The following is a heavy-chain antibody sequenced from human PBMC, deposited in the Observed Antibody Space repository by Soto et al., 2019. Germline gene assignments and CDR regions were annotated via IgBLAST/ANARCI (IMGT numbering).Heavy chain of an antibody. Sequence: EVQLVESGGGLVKPGGSLRLSCAPSGFTFSSYTMNWAPQAPGKGLEWVSSISSSSSYIYNADSVKGRFTISRDNAKNSLYLQMNSLRAEDTAVYYCARDRPFYGMDVWGQGTTVTVSS. V-gene: IGHV3-21*01. J-gene: IGHJ6*02. CDR3: ARDRPFYGMDV. CDR2: ISSSSSYI. CDR1: GFTFSSYT.